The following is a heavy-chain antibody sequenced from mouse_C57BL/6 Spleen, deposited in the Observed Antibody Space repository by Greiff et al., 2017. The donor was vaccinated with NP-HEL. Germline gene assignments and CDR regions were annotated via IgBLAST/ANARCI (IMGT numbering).Heavy chain of an antibody. CDR3: ARSYGNYGYFDV. D-gene: IGHD2-10*02. V-gene: IGHV1-69*01. J-gene: IGHJ1*03. CDR1: GYTFTSYW. CDR2: IDPSDSYT. Sequence: QVQLQQPGAELVMPGASVKLSCKASGYTFTSYWMHWVKQRPGQGLEWIGEIDPSDSYTNYNQKFKGKSTLTVDKSSSTAYMQLSSLTSEDSAVYHCARSYGNYGYFDVWGTGTTVTVSS.